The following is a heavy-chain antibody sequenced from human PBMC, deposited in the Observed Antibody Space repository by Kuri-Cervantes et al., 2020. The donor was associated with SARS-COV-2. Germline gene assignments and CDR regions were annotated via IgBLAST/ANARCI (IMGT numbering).Heavy chain of an antibody. J-gene: IGHJ3*02. D-gene: IGHD5-12*01. CDR1: GFTFSSYA. Sequence: LSLTCAASGFTFSSYAMHWVRQAPGKGLEWVAVISYDGSNKYYADSVKGRFTISRDNSKNTLYLQMNSLRAEDTAVYYCAREATIEGAFDIWGQGTMVTVSS. CDR2: ISYDGSNK. V-gene: IGHV3-30-3*01. CDR3: AREATIEGAFDI.